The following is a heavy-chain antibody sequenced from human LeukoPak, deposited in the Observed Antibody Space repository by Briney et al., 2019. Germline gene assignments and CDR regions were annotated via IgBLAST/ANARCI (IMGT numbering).Heavy chain of an antibody. J-gene: IGHJ4*02. Sequence: GGSLRLSCAASGFTLSSYAMTWVRQAPGRGLEWVSSVDGGGGGTYYADSVKGRFTIARDNSKDTLYLQMNGLRAEDTAVYFCAKQSAGSAAWYSLHYDFWGQGTLVTVSS. CDR2: VDGGGGGT. CDR3: AKQSAGSAAWYSLHYDF. D-gene: IGHD6-13*01. CDR1: GFTLSSYA. V-gene: IGHV3-23*01.